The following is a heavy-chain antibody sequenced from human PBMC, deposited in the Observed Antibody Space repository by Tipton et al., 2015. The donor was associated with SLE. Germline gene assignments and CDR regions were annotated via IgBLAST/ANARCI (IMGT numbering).Heavy chain of an antibody. Sequence: TLSLTCTVSGGSIGSGGYYWSWIRQHPGKGLEWIGYIYYSGSTYYNPSLKSRVTISVDTSKNQFSLKLSSVTAADTAVYYCAIEMSAYDFWSGGDRYYYMDVWGKGTTVTVSS. J-gene: IGHJ6*03. D-gene: IGHD3-3*01. CDR1: GGSIGSGGYY. CDR2: IYYSGST. CDR3: AIEMSAYDFWSGGDRYYYMDV. V-gene: IGHV4-31*03.